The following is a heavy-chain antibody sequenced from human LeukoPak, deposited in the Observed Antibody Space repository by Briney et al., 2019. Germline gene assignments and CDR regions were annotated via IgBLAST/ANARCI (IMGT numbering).Heavy chain of an antibody. V-gene: IGHV1-2*02. D-gene: IGHD1-26*01. CDR2: INPNSGGT. Sequence: ASVKVSCKASGYTFTGYYMHWVRQAPGQGLEWMGWINPNSGGTNYAQKFQGRVTMTRDTSISTAYMELSRLRSDDTAVYYCASEEWEPEQYGEYGVDVWGQGTTVTVSS. CDR1: GYTFTGYY. J-gene: IGHJ6*02. CDR3: ASEEWEPEQYGEYGVDV.